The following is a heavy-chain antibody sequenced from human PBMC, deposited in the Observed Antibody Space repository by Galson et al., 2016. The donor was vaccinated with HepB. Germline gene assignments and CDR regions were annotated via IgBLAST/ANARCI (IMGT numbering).Heavy chain of an antibody. CDR2: ISSTGKYI. CDR1: GFMFSDYG. D-gene: IGHD2-21*02. J-gene: IGHJ3*01. CDR3: ARIAGGAVVVTPGDAFDF. Sequence: SLRLSCAASGFMFSDYGMSWVRQAPGKGLEWVSSISSTGKYIYYADSVEGRVTISRDNAENSLFLQMNSLRADDTAVYFCARIAGGAVVVTPGDAFDFWGHGTLVTVSS. V-gene: IGHV3-21*01.